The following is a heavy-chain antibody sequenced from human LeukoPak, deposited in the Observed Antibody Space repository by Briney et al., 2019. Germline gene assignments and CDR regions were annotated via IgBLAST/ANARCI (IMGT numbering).Heavy chain of an antibody. CDR1: GFTFSSYS. Sequence: PGGSLRLSCAASGFTFSSYSMNWVRQAPGKGLEGVSSISSSSSYIYYADSVKGRFTISRDNAKTSLYLQMNSLRAEDTAVYYCARDSSTSCFDYWGQGTLVTVSS. D-gene: IGHD2-2*01. V-gene: IGHV3-21*01. CDR3: ARDSSTSCFDY. J-gene: IGHJ4*02. CDR2: ISSSSSYI.